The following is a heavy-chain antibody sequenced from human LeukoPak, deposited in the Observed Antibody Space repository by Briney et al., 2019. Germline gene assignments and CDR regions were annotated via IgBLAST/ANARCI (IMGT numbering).Heavy chain of an antibody. V-gene: IGHV1-46*01. J-gene: IGHJ4*02. Sequence: GASVKVSCKACGYTFTSYYMHWVRQAPGQGLEWMGIINPSGGSTSYAQKFQGRVTMTRDTSTSTVYMELSSLRSEDTAVYYCARDYYYDSSGYYYVANYFDYWGQGTLATVSS. D-gene: IGHD3-22*01. CDR2: INPSGGST. CDR1: GYTFTSYY. CDR3: ARDYYYDSSGYYYVANYFDY.